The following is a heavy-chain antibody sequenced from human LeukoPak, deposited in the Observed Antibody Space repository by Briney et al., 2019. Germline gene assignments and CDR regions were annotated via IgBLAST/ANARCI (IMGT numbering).Heavy chain of an antibody. V-gene: IGHV1-18*01. Sequence: ASVKVSCKASGYTFTSYGISWVRQAPGQGLEWMGWISAYNGNTNYAQKLQGRVTMTTDTSTSTAYMELRSLRSDDTAVYYCARVRAPYRIAAAGTNWFDPWGQGTLVTVSS. CDR3: ARVRAPYRIAAAGTNWFDP. CDR2: ISAYNGNT. D-gene: IGHD6-13*01. J-gene: IGHJ5*02. CDR1: GYTFTSYG.